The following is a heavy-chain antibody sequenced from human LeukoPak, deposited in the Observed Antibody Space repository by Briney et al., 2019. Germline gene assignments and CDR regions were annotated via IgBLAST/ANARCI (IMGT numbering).Heavy chain of an antibody. Sequence: ASVKVSCKASGYTFTNRGFSWVRQAPGQGLEWMGWITTYNGDTNYAQKFQGRVTMTTDTSTSTAYMELRSLRSDDTAVYYCARRMNSGSYYPSYYFDSWGQGTLVTVSS. CDR3: ARRMNSGSYYPSYYFDS. CDR1: GYTFTNRG. CDR2: ITTYNGDT. J-gene: IGHJ4*02. D-gene: IGHD3-10*01. V-gene: IGHV1-18*01.